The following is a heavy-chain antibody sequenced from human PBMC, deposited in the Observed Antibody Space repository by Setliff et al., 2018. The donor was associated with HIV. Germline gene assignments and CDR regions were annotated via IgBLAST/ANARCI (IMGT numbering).Heavy chain of an antibody. CDR1: GFSFSNYW. J-gene: IGHJ5*01. CDR2: INQDGSEK. D-gene: IGHD6-6*01. V-gene: IGHV3-7*03. Sequence: GGSLRLSCAASGFSFSNYWMNWVRQVPGKGLEWVANINQDGSEKKYVDSMKGRLTISRDNAKNSLYLQMTSLRAEDTALYFCARDPRTDSSYAWFDSWGQGTLVTISS. CDR3: ARDPRTDSSYAWFDS.